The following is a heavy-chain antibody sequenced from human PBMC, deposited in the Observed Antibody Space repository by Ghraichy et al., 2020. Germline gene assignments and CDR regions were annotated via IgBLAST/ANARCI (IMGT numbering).Heavy chain of an antibody. CDR1: GNTFADHY. CDR2: INPRGGI. Sequence: ASVKVSCRASGNTFADHYVHWVRQAPGQGLEWMGQINPRGGIRFAQRFQGRVTMTRDTSISTAYMELNGLTSDDTALYYCGGESCSTGDINCLKAFDYWGQGTLVTVSS. D-gene: IGHD6-19*01. J-gene: IGHJ4*02. CDR3: GGESCSTGDINCLKAFDY. V-gene: IGHV1-2*06.